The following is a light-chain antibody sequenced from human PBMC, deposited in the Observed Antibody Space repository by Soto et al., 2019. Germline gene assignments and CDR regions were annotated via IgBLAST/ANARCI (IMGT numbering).Light chain of an antibody. Sequence: DLPLTQSPSFLSASVGDRVTITCRASQGLNSYFAWYQQKPGKAPKLLLYATSTLQSVFPSRFSGSGPGAEFPLPITSLQPEDIATYDGRQLNSYPVTFGGGTKVEIK. CDR1: QGLNSY. J-gene: IGKJ4*01. CDR3: RQLNSYPVT. V-gene: IGKV1-9*01. CDR2: ATS.